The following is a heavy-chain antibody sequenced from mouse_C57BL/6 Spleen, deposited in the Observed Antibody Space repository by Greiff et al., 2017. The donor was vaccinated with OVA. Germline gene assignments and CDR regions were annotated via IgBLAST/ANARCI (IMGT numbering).Heavy chain of an antibody. V-gene: IGHV1-85*01. D-gene: IGHD4-1*02. CDR3: ARGNWDGAY. Sequence: VQLQQSGPELVKPGASVKLSCKASGYTFTSYDINWVKQRPGQGLEWIGWIYPRDCSTKYNEKFKGKATLTVDTSSSTAYMELHSLTSEDSAVYFCARGNWDGAYWGQGTLVTVSA. CDR1: GYTFTSYD. CDR2: IYPRDCST. J-gene: IGHJ3*01.